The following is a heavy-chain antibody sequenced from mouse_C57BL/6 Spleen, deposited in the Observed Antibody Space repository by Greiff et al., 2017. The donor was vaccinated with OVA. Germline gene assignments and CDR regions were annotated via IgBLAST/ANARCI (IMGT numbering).Heavy chain of an antibody. CDR3: ARFYYGNSWFAY. CDR2: IHPNSGST. Sequence: VQLQQSGAELVKPGASVKLSCKASGYTFTSYWMHWVKQRPGQGLEWIGMIHPNSGSTNYNEKFKSKATLTVDKSSSTAYMQLSSLTSEDSAVYYCARFYYGNSWFAYWGQGTLVTVSA. V-gene: IGHV1-64*01. J-gene: IGHJ3*01. CDR1: GYTFTSYW. D-gene: IGHD2-1*01.